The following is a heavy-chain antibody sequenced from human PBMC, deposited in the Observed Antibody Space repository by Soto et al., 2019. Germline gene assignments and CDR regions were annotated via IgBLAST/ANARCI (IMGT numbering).Heavy chain of an antibody. D-gene: IGHD2-2*01. CDR2: IYYSGST. V-gene: IGHV4-31*03. J-gene: IGHJ5*02. CDR3: ARTRDCSSTSCYWGLKNWFDP. Sequence: PSETLSLTCTVSGGSISSGGYYWSWIRQHPGKGLEWIGYIYYSGSTYYNPSLKSRVTISVDTSKNQFSLKLSSVTAADTAVYYCARTRDCSSTSCYWGLKNWFDPWGQGTLVTVSS. CDR1: GGSISSGGYY.